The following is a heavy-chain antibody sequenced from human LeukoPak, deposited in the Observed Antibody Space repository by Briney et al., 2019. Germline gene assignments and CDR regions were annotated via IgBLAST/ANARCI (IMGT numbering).Heavy chain of an antibody. J-gene: IGHJ4*02. CDR2: ISYDGNNK. V-gene: IGHV3-30-3*01. CDR1: GFTFSSYA. D-gene: IGHD4-23*01. CDR3: ARESGNYGFDY. Sequence: GGSLRLSCAASGFTFSSYAMHWVRQAPGKGLEWVAVISYDGNNKYYADSVKGRFTISRDDSKNTLYLQMNSLRAEDTAVYYCARESGNYGFDYWGQGTLVTVSS.